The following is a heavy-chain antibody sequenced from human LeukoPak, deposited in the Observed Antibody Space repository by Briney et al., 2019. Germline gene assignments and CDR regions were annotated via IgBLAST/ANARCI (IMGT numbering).Heavy chain of an antibody. V-gene: IGHV4-34*01. CDR2: INHSGST. Sequence: SETLSLTCIVSGDAIDRYYWSWVRQPPGKGLEWIGEINHSGSTNYNPSLKSRVTISVDTPKNQFSLKLSSVTAADTAVYYCARQGAAAGLYWGQGTLVTVSS. J-gene: IGHJ4*02. D-gene: IGHD6-13*01. CDR3: ARQGAAAGLY. CDR1: GDAIDRYY.